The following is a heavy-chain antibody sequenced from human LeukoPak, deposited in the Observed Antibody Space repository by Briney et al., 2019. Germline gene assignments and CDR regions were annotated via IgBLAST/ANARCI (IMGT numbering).Heavy chain of an antibody. Sequence: GGSLRLSCAASGFTFSSYSMNWVRQAPGKGLEWVSYISSSSSTIYYADSVKGRFTISRDNAKNSLYLQMNSLRAEDTAVYYCAKGETSYDILTGYYSHYDYWGQGTLVTVSS. CDR3: AKGETSYDILTGYYSHYDY. V-gene: IGHV3-48*01. CDR1: GFTFSSYS. D-gene: IGHD3-9*01. J-gene: IGHJ4*02. CDR2: ISSSSSTI.